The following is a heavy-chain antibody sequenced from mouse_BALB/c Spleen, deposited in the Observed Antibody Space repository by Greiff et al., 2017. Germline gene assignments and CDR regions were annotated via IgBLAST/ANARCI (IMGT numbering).Heavy chain of an antibody. CDR1: GFNIKDTY. CDR2: IDPANGNT. CDR3: ARWYYGNYAMDY. Sequence: EVQLQQSGAELVKPGASVKLSCTASGFNIKDTYMHWVKQRPEQGLEWIGRIDPANGNTKYDPKFQGKATITADTSSNTAYLQLSSLTSEDTAVYYCARWYYGNYAMDYWGQGTSVTVSS. D-gene: IGHD1-2*01. J-gene: IGHJ4*01. V-gene: IGHV14-3*02.